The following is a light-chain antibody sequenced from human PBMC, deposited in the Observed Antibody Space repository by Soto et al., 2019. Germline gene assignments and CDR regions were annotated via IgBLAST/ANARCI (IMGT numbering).Light chain of an antibody. CDR2: GNN. CDR1: SSNIGAGYD. Sequence: QSVLTQPPSVSGAPGQKVTISCTGSSSNIGAGYDVHWYQQLPGTAPKLLLYGNNNRPSGVPDRFSGSKSGTSASLAITGLQTDDEADYYCQSYDTSLDALYVFGTGTKVTVL. V-gene: IGLV1-40*01. CDR3: QSYDTSLDALYV. J-gene: IGLJ1*01.